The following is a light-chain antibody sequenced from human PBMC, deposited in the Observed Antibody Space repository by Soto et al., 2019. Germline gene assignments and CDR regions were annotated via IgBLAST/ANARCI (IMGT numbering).Light chain of an antibody. CDR1: QVIRHC. V-gene: IGKV1-27*01. CDR2: DSS. Sequence: DIQMTQSPTSLSASVGDRVTITCRASQVIRHCVAWYHQKPGKAPKLLIYDSSTLQSGVASRFSGSASGTDFTLTINSLQPEDVATYSYQNYSSVLVFGPGTKVEIK. J-gene: IGKJ3*01. CDR3: QNYSSVLV.